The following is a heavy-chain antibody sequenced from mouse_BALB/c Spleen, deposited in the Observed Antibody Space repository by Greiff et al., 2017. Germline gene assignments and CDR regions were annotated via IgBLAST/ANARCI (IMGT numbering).Heavy chain of an antibody. Sequence: DVMLVESGGGLVKPGGSLKLSCAASGFTFSSYTMSWVRQTPEKRLEWVATISSGGSYTYYPDSVKGRFTISRDNAKNTLYLQMSSLKSEDTAMYYCTRAELGRAMDYWGQGTSVTVSS. D-gene: IGHD4-1*01. V-gene: IGHV5-6-4*01. CDR2: ISSGGSYT. CDR3: TRAELGRAMDY. CDR1: GFTFSSYT. J-gene: IGHJ4*01.